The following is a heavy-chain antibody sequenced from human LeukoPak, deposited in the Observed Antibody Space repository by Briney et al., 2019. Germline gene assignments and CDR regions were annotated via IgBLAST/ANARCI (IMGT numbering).Heavy chain of an antibody. Sequence: GGSLRPSCAASGFTVSSNYMSWVRQAPGKGLEWVPVIYSGGSTYYADSVKGRFTISRDNSKNTLYLQMNSLRAEDTAVYYCAREGSDYPFDYWGQGTLVTVSS. D-gene: IGHD4-17*01. J-gene: IGHJ4*02. V-gene: IGHV3-66*01. CDR2: IYSGGST. CDR1: GFTVSSNY. CDR3: AREGSDYPFDY.